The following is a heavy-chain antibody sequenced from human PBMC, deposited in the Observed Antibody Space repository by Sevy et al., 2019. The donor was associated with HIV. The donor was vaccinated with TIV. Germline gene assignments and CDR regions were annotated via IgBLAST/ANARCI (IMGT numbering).Heavy chain of an antibody. D-gene: IGHD3-10*01. CDR3: TTDSFKYITMVRGVISPSVY. Sequence: GGSLRLSCAASGFTFSNAWMNWVRQAPGKGLEWVGRIKSKTDGGTTDYAAPVKGRFTISRDDSKNTLYLQMNSLKTEDTAVYYCTTDSFKYITMVRGVISPSVYWGQGTLVTVSS. CDR2: IKSKTDGGTT. V-gene: IGHV3-15*07. CDR1: GFTFSNAW. J-gene: IGHJ4*02.